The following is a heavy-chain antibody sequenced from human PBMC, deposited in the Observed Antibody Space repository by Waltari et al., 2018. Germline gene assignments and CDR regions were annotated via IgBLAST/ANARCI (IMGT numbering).Heavy chain of an antibody. J-gene: IGHJ4*02. CDR2: ISDDGSNK. V-gene: IGHV3-30*18. D-gene: IGHD3-10*01. Sequence: QVHLVESGGGVVQPGRSLRLSCAASGFTFSSYGMHWVRQAPGKGLAWVALISDDGSNKYYAESVKGRFTISRDNSKNTLYLQMSSLRAGDTAVYYCAKVSGSIRDRRGSPPGDYWGQGTLVTVSS. CDR1: GFTFSSYG. CDR3: AKVSGSIRDRRGSPPGDY.